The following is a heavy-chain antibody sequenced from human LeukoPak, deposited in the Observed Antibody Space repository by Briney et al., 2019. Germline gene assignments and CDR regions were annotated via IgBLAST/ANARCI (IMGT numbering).Heavy chain of an antibody. CDR3: AREARCSGGSCYSYWFDP. CDR1: GGSISSYY. D-gene: IGHD2-15*01. V-gene: IGHV4-59*01. CDR2: IYYSGST. Sequence: SETLSLTCTVSGGSISSYYWSWIRQPPGKGLEWIGYIYYSGSTNYNPSLKSRVTISVDTSKNQFSLKLSSVTAADTAVYYCAREARCSGGSCYSYWFDPWGQGTLVTASS. J-gene: IGHJ5*02.